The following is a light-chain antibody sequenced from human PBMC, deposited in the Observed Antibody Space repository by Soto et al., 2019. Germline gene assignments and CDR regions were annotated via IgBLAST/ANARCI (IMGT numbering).Light chain of an antibody. V-gene: IGKV1-33*01. CDR1: QDINNY. CDR2: DAS. CDR3: QQYDNLPPYS. Sequence: IHMTQSPSSLSASVGDTITITCQASQDINNYLNWYQQKPGKAPKLLIYDASSLETGVPSRFGGSGSGTEFSLTISSLRPEDFATYYCQQYDNLPPYSFGQGTKLEI. J-gene: IGKJ2*01.